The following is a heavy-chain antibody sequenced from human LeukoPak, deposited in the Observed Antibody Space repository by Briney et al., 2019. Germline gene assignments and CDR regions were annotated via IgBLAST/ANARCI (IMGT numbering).Heavy chain of an antibody. CDR1: GFTFSSYG. Sequence: GGSLRLSCAASGFTFSSYGMHWVRQAPGKGLEWVAFVRSDGSIKYYADSVKGRFTISRDNSKNTLYLQMNSLRAEDTAVYYCAREDSGGNSDYWGQGTLVTVSS. D-gene: IGHD4-23*01. J-gene: IGHJ4*02. CDR2: VRSDGSIK. V-gene: IGHV3-30*02. CDR3: AREDSGGNSDY.